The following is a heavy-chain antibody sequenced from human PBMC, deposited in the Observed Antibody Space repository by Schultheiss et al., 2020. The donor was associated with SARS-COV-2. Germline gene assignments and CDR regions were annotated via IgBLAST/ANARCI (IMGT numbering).Heavy chain of an antibody. CDR3: ARGTMAYSSSYYYFDY. Sequence: SETLSLTCTVSGGSISSSSYYWGWIRQPPGKGLEWIGEINHSGSTNYNPSLKSLVTMSVDTSKNQFSLKLSSVTAADTAVYYCARGTMAYSSSYYYFDYWGQGTLVTVSS. V-gene: IGHV4-39*07. D-gene: IGHD6-13*01. CDR1: GGSISSSSYY. CDR2: INHSGST. J-gene: IGHJ4*02.